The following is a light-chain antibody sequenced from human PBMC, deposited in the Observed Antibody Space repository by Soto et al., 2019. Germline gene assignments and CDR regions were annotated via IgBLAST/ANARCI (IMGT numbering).Light chain of an antibody. CDR3: NSYAGSNPFV. Sequence: QSALTQPPSASGSPGQSVTISCTGTSSDVGGYSYVSWYQQHPGKAPKLMIYEVSKRPSGVPDRFSGSKSGNTASLTVSGLQAEDEADYYCNSYAGSNPFVIGTGTQVTVL. J-gene: IGLJ1*01. CDR2: EVS. V-gene: IGLV2-8*01. CDR1: SSDVGGYSY.